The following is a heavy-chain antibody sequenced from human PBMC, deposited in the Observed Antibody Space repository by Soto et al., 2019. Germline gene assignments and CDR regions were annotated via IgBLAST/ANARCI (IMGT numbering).Heavy chain of an antibody. CDR2: ISGSGGST. J-gene: IGHJ6*02. Sequence: GGSLRLSSKASGGNFINYWMSWVRQAPGKGLEWVSAISGSGGSTYYADSVKGRFTISRDNSKNTLYLQMNSLRAEDTAVYYCANSNGPAAPFYYYGMDVWGQGTTVTVSS. D-gene: IGHD6-13*01. V-gene: IGHV3-23*01. CDR3: ANSNGPAAPFYYYGMDV. CDR1: GGNFINYW.